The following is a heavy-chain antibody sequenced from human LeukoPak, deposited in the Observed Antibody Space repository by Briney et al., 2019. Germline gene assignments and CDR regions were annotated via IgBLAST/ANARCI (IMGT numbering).Heavy chain of an antibody. V-gene: IGHV3-11*01. D-gene: IGHD3-3*01. J-gene: IGHJ4*02. CDR1: GFTFSDYY. CDR2: ISSSGSTI. CDR3: ARDQTPITIFGVVILIPTVDY. Sequence: GGSLRLSCAASGFTFSDYYMSWIRQAPGKGLEWVSYISSSGSTIYYAGSVKGRFTISRDNAKNSLYLQRNSLRAEDTAVYYCARDQTPITIFGVVILIPTVDYWGQGTLVTVSS.